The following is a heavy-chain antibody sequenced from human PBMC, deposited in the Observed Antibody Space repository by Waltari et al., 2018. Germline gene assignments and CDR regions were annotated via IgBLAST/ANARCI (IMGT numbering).Heavy chain of an antibody. CDR1: GGSISSSSYY. V-gene: IGHV4-39*07. J-gene: IGHJ4*02. D-gene: IGHD6-19*01. CDR3: ARGSSIAVAGIGY. Sequence: QLQLQESGPGLVKPSETLSLTCTVSGGSISSSSYYWGWIRQPPGKGLEWIGSIHYSGSTSYNPSLKSRVTISVDTSKNQFSLKLSSVTAADTAVYYCARGSSIAVAGIGYWGQGTLVTVSS. CDR2: IHYSGST.